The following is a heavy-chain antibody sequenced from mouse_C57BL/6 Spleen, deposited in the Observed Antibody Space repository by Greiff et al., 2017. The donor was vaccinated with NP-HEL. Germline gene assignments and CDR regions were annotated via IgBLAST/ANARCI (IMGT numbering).Heavy chain of an antibody. J-gene: IGHJ1*03. D-gene: IGHD1-1*01. Sequence: QVQLQQPGAELVKPGASVKLSCKASGYTFTSYWMHWVKQRPGQGLEWIGMIHPNSGSTNYNEKFKSKATLTVDKSSSTAYMQLSSLTSEDSAVYYCARDGSRYWYFDVWGTGTTVTVSS. CDR3: ARDGSRYWYFDV. CDR2: IHPNSGST. CDR1: GYTFTSYW. V-gene: IGHV1-64*01.